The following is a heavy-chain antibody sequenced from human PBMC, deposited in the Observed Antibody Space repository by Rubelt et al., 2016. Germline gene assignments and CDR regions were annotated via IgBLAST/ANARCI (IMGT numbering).Heavy chain of an antibody. D-gene: IGHD3-22*01. V-gene: IGHV6-1*01. J-gene: IGHJ4*02. CDR1: GDSVSSNSAA. CDR3: ARDGGGHYESGGPHLIDN. Sequence: PSQTLSLTCAISGDSVSSNSAAWNWIRQSPSRGLEWLGRTYYRSKWSNEYAASVKSRITFNAETSKNQISLQLNSVTPEDTAVYYCARDGGGHYESGGPHLIDNWGQGTLVIVSP. CDR2: TYYRSKWSN.